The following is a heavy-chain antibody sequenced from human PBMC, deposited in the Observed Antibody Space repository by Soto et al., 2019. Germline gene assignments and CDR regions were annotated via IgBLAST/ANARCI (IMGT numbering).Heavy chain of an antibody. Sequence: GGSLRLSCAASGFTFSSYAMSWVRQAPGKGLEWVSAISGSGGSTYYADSVKGRFTISRDNSKNTLYLQMNSLRAEDTAVYYCAKCAGGREYCSSTSCLASYYYYYYMDVWGKGTTVTVSS. CDR1: GFTFSSYA. V-gene: IGHV3-23*01. D-gene: IGHD2-2*01. CDR3: AKCAGGREYCSSTSCLASYYYYYYMDV. J-gene: IGHJ6*03. CDR2: ISGSGGST.